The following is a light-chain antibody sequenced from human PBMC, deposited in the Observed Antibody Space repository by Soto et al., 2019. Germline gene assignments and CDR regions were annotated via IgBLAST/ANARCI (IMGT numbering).Light chain of an antibody. J-gene: IGLJ2*01. CDR2: DND. CDR3: GTWDSSLSSVV. V-gene: IGLV1-51*01. CDR1: YSNIGSHD. Sequence: QSVLTQPPSVSAAPGQRVTISCSGSYSNIGSHDVSWYVQLSGTAPKLLIYDNDKRPSGIFDRFSASKSGTSATLGITGLQTGDEADYFCGTWDSSLSSVVFGGGTKLTVL.